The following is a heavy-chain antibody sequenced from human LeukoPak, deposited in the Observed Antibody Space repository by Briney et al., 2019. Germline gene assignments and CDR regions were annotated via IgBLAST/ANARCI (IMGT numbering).Heavy chain of an antibody. J-gene: IGHJ3*02. CDR2: IDGSGGST. CDR3: AREGHSSGHCGTFDI. V-gene: IGHV3-64*01. D-gene: IGHD3-22*01. Sequence: GGSLRLSCAASGFTFDKAWMTWVRQAPGKGLEYVSGIDGSGGSTHYANSLKDRFIISRDNSKNTLYLQMVSLKPEDMAVYYCAREGHSSGHCGTFDIWGQGTMVTVSS. CDR1: GFTFDKAW.